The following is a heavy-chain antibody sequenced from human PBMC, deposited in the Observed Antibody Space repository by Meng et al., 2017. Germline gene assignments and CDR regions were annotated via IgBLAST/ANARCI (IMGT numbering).Heavy chain of an antibody. J-gene: IGHJ4*02. V-gene: IGHV3-11*04. CDR2: ISSSGSTI. CDR3: ARPSYSGSYIFFDY. D-gene: IGHD1-26*01. CDR1: GFTFSNAW. Sequence: GGSLRLSCAASGFTFSNAWMSWVRQAPGKGLEWVSYISSSGSTIYYADSVKGRFTISRDNAKNSLYLQMNSLRAEDTAVYYCARPSYSGSYIFFDYWGQGTLVTVS.